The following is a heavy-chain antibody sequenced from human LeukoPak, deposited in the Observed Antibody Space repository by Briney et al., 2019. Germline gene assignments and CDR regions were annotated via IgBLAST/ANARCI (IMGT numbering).Heavy chain of an antibody. V-gene: IGHV4-39*01. CDR3: ARFKGGTGLDY. D-gene: IGHD2-15*01. CDR2: ISSIGKT. Sequence: SETLSLTCAVSGGSITTTDFDWAWIRQPPVKGFEWIATISSIGKTCYYPPILNQVTLSVDTSKFQTSLDVTSLTAADSRLFYCARFKGGTGLDYLVRGILVIVS. CDR1: GGSITTTDFD. J-gene: IGHJ4*01.